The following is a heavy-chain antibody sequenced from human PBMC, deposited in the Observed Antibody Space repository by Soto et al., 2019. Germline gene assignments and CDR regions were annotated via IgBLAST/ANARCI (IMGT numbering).Heavy chain of an antibody. V-gene: IGHV1-18*01. CDR3: ARDPLNWNYEY. Sequence: XVQVSFPASGYTFTSYGIILVRQAPGQGLEWMGWISAYNGNTNYAQKLQGRVTMTTDTSTSTAYMELRSLRSDDTAVYYCARDPLNWNYEYWGQGTLVTVSS. J-gene: IGHJ4*02. CDR1: GYTFTSYG. CDR2: ISAYNGNT. D-gene: IGHD1-7*01.